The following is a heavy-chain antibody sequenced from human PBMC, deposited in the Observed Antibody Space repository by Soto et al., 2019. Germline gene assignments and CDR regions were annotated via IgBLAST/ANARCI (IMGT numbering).Heavy chain of an antibody. CDR2: IYTSGST. Sequence: QVQLQESGPGLVKPSETLSLTCTVSGGSISSYYWSWIRQPAGKGLEWIGRIYTSGSTNYNPSLRSRVTRSVDTSKNQFPLKLRSVTAADTAVYYCGRGTRYCTNGLSPYYCSGMAVGGKGTTVTVPS. V-gene: IGHV4-4*07. D-gene: IGHD2-8*01. J-gene: IGHJ6*04. CDR3: GRGTRYCTNGLSPYYCSGMAV. CDR1: GGSISSYY.